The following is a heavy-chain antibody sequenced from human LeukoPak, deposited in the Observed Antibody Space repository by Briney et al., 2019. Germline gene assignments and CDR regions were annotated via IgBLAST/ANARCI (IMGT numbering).Heavy chain of an antibody. CDR1: GDSVSSNSSA. Sequence: SQTLSLTCAISGDSVSSNSSAGNWIRQSPSRGLEWLGRTYYRSKWYNDYAVSVKSRITINPDTSKNQFSLQLSSVTPEDTAIYYCARIGYSYGGPWGQGTLVTVSS. CDR3: ARIGYSYGGP. V-gene: IGHV6-1*01. CDR2: TYYRSKWYN. D-gene: IGHD5-18*01. J-gene: IGHJ5*02.